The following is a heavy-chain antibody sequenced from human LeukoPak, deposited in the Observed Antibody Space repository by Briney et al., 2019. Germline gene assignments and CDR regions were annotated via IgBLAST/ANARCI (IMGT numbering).Heavy chain of an antibody. Sequence: ASVKVSCKASGYTFTSYGINWVRQATGQGLEWMGWMNPNSGNTGYAQKFQGRVTITRNTSISTAYMELSSLRSEDTAVYYCARGRYCSSTSCLDFDLWGRGTQVTVSS. V-gene: IGHV1-8*03. D-gene: IGHD2-2*01. CDR3: ARGRYCSSTSCLDFDL. CDR1: GYTFTSYG. J-gene: IGHJ2*01. CDR2: MNPNSGNT.